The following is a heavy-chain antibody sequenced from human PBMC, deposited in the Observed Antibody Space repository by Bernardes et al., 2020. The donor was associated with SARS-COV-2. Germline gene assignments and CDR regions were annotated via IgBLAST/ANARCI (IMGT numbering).Heavy chain of an antibody. V-gene: IGHV4-59*08. J-gene: IGHJ2*01. Sequence: ETLSLTCTVSGGSISSYYWSWIRQPPGKGLEWIGYIYYSGSTNYNPSLKSRVTISVDTSKNQFSLKLSSVTAADTAVYYCARLFYNSSGYYGYFDLWGRGTLVTVSS. CDR2: IYYSGST. CDR3: ARLFYNSSGYYGYFDL. D-gene: IGHD3-22*01. CDR1: GGSISSYY.